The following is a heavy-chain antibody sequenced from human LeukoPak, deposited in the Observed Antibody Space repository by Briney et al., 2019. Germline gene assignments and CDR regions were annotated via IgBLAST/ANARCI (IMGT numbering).Heavy chain of an antibody. J-gene: IGHJ4*02. CDR2: ISSSSSYI. V-gene: IGHV3-21*01. Sequence: GGSLRLSCAASGFTFSSYWMHWVRQAPGKGLVWVSSISSSSSYIYYADSVKGRFTISRDNAKNSLYLQMNSLRAEDTAVYYCARVASYSSSSEGDYWGQGTLVTVSS. CDR1: GFTFSSYW. D-gene: IGHD6-6*01. CDR3: ARVASYSSSSEGDY.